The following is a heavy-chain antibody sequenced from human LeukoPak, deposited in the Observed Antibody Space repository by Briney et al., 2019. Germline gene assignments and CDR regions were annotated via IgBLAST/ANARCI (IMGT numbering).Heavy chain of an antibody. CDR2: ISAYNGNT. V-gene: IGHV1-18*01. J-gene: IGHJ4*02. Sequence: ASVKVSCKASGYTFTTYAIHWVRQAPGQRLEWMGWISAYNGNTNYAQKLQGRVTMTTDTSTSTAYMELRSLRSDDTAVYYCARDTGSDFDYWGQGTLVTVSS. CDR3: ARDTGSDFDY. D-gene: IGHD1-14*01. CDR1: GYTFTTYA.